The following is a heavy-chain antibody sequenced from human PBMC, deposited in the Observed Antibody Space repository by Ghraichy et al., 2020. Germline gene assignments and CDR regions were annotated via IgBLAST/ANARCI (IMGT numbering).Heavy chain of an antibody. Sequence: SETLSLTCRIFGNSVSSNSAAWSWIRQSPSRGLEWLGRTYYRSNWVYDYTVSVKSRMTISPDTSKNQFSLQLNSVTPEDSAVYYCAGGTGAFDSWGQGTLVTVSS. CDR3: AGGTGAFDS. CDR1: GNSVSSNSAA. J-gene: IGHJ4*02. V-gene: IGHV6-1*01. CDR2: TYYRSNWVY. D-gene: IGHD7-27*01.